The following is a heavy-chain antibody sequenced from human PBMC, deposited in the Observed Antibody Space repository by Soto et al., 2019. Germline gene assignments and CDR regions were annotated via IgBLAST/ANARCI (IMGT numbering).Heavy chain of an antibody. CDR2: IYYSGST. Sequence: QVQLQESGPGLVKPSETLSLTCTVSGGSISSYYWSWIRQPPGKGLEWIGYIYYSGSTNYNPYLKSRVTISVDTSKNQFSLKLSSVTAADTAVYYCARGKSGDYYYYYYMDVWGKGTTVTVSS. CDR1: GGSISSYY. CDR3: ARGKSGDYYYYYYMDV. J-gene: IGHJ6*03. D-gene: IGHD4-17*01. V-gene: IGHV4-59*01.